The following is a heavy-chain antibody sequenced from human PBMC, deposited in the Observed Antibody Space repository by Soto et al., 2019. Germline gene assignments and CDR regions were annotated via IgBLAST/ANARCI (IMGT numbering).Heavy chain of an antibody. Sequence: EVQLLESGGGLVQPGGSLRLSCAASAFTFSNYAMNWVRQAPGKGLEWVSAISGSGGTTHYADSVKGRFTISRDNSKNTLYLQMNNLRAEDTAVYYCAKSQIGAARYGDYWGQGTLVTVSS. CDR1: AFTFSNYA. D-gene: IGHD6-13*01. V-gene: IGHV3-23*01. CDR3: AKSQIGAARYGDY. CDR2: ISGSGGTT. J-gene: IGHJ4*02.